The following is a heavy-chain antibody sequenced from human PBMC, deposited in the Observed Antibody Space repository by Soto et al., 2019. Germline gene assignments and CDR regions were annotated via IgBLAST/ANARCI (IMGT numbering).Heavy chain of an antibody. D-gene: IGHD6-19*01. CDR1: GGSISSDNYF. Sequence: PSETLSLTCTVSGGSISSDNYFWSWVRQAPGKGLEWVSAISGSGGSTYYADSVKGRFTISRDNSKNTLYLQMNSLRAEDTAVYYCAKDFDDWQWLPLADYWGQGTLVTVSS. J-gene: IGHJ4*02. V-gene: IGHV3-23*01. CDR2: ISGSGGST. CDR3: AKDFDDWQWLPLADY.